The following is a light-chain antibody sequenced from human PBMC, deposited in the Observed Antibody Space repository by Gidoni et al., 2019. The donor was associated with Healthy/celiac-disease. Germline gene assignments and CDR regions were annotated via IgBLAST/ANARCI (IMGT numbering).Light chain of an antibody. Sequence: QSALTQPASVSGSPGQPVTISCTGTSGDVGGYDFVSWYQQHPGKAPKLMIYDVTNRPSGVSHRFSGSKSGNTASLTISGLQAADEADYYCTSYTSLTTYVFGSGTRVTVL. CDR1: SGDVGGYDF. J-gene: IGLJ1*01. CDR2: DVT. V-gene: IGLV2-14*01. CDR3: TSYTSLTTYV.